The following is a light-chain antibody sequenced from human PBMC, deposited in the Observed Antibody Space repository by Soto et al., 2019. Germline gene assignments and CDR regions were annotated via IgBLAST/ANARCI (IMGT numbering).Light chain of an antibody. V-gene: IGKV3D-20*01. CDR3: QQYGSSPPYT. Sequence: EIVLTQSPATLSLSPGERATLSCGASQSVGSSYLAWYQQKPGLAPRLLIYDASSRATGIPDRFSGSGSGTDFTLTISRLEPEDFAVYYCQQYGSSPPYTFGQGTKLEIK. CDR2: DAS. CDR1: QSVGSSY. J-gene: IGKJ2*01.